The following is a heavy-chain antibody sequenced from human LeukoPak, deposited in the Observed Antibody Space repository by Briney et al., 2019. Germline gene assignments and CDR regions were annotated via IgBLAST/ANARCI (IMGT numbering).Heavy chain of an antibody. Sequence: PGGSLRLSCAASGFTFSSYEMNWVRQAPGKGLEWVSYISSSGGGTTMYYADSVKGRFIMSRDNAKNSLHLQMNSLRAEDTAIYYCARVNYDGSGKYGMDVWGQGTMVTVSS. CDR2: ISSSGGGTTM. J-gene: IGHJ6*02. CDR1: GFTFSSYE. D-gene: IGHD3-10*01. CDR3: ARVNYDGSGKYGMDV. V-gene: IGHV3-48*03.